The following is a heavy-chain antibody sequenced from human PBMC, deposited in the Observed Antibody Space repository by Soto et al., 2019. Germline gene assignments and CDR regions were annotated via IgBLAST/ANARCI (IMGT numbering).Heavy chain of an antibody. CDR1: GFTSSSYA. Sequence: EVQLLESGGGLVQPGESLRLSCAASGFTSSSYAMSWARQAPGKGLEWVSSIGVSSDAYYADSVKGRFTISRDNSRNTLYLQMNSLRAEDTALYYCAKNYFFDSWGQGTLVTVSS. V-gene: IGHV3-23*01. J-gene: IGHJ4*02. CDR2: IGVSSDA. CDR3: AKNYFFDS.